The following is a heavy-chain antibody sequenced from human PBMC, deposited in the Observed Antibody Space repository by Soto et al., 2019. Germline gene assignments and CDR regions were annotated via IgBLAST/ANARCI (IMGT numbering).Heavy chain of an antibody. D-gene: IGHD2-8*02. CDR2: ILVDGRT. CDR3: AKATATGGGAFDI. V-gene: IGHV3-23*01. Sequence: GGSLRLSCAASGFICSSYDMSWVRQAPGKGLEWVSTILVDGRTFYVDSVTGRFTISRDSSQKTVFLQVNSLTVGDTALYYCAKATATGGGAFDICGQGTMVTVSS. J-gene: IGHJ3*02. CDR1: GFICSSYD.